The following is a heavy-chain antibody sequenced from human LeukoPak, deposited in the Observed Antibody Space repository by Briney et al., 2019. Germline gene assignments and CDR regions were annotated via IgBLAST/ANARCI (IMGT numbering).Heavy chain of an antibody. V-gene: IGHV3-74*01. Sequence: QTGGSLRLSCAASGFTFSRYWMHWIRQAPGKGLVWVSRIASDGAITNYADSVKGRFTISRDSAKNTLYLQMNSLSAEDTAGYYCVAGGVGNFDYWGQGTLVTVSS. CDR1: GFTFSRYW. CDR2: IASDGAIT. CDR3: VAGGVGNFDY. J-gene: IGHJ4*02. D-gene: IGHD2-15*01.